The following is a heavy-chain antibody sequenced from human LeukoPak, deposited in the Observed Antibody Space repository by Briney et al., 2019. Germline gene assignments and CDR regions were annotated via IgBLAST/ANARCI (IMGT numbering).Heavy chain of an antibody. CDR3: ARDWTGTPDY. Sequence: GGSLRLSCAASGFTFSNFAMHWVRQAPGKGLEWVAVISYDGSNKFYSDSVKGRFTISRDNSQNTLYVQMDSLRDEDTAVYYCARDWTGTPDYWGQGTLITASS. CDR2: ISYDGSNK. CDR1: GFTFSNFA. J-gene: IGHJ4*02. D-gene: IGHD3/OR15-3a*01. V-gene: IGHV3-30*04.